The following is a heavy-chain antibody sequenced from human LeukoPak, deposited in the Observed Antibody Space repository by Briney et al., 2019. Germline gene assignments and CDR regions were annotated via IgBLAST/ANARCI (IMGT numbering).Heavy chain of an antibody. CDR3: ARVRDGYNDAYDI. J-gene: IGHJ3*02. CDR2: INPSGGST. D-gene: IGHD5-24*01. CDR1: GYTFTSYG. V-gene: IGHV1-46*01. Sequence: ASVKVSCKASGYTFTSYGISWVRQAPGQGLEWMGIINPSGGSTNYAQNFQARVTMTRDTSTSTVYMGLSSLRSEDTAVYYCARVRDGYNDAYDIWGQGTMVTVPS.